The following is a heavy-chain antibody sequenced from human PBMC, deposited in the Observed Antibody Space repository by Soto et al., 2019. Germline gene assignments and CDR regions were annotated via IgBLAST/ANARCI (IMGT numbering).Heavy chain of an antibody. V-gene: IGHV1-69*08. CDR1: GGTFSSYT. CDR2: IIPILGIA. J-gene: IGHJ1*01. D-gene: IGHD6-25*01. Sequence: QVQLVQSGAEVKKPGSSVKVSCKASGGTFSSYTISWVRQAPGQGLEWMGRIIPILGIANYAQKFQGRVTITADKSTSTAYMELSSLRSEDTAVYYCARDVYGVSSAAYEYFQHWGQGTLVTVSS. CDR3: ARDVYGVSSAAYEYFQH.